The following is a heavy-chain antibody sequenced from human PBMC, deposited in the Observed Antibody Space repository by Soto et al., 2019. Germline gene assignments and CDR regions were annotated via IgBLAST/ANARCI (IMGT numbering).Heavy chain of an antibody. J-gene: IGHJ6*02. D-gene: IGHD6-6*01. V-gene: IGHV3-48*02. CDR3: ARPEYSSSSYGMDV. CDR2: ISSSSSTI. Sequence: GSLRLSCAASGFTFSSYSMNWVRQAPVKGLEWVSYISSSSSTIYYADSVKGRFTISRDNAKNSLYLQMNSLRDEDTAVYYCARPEYSSSSYGMDVWGQGTTVTVS. CDR1: GFTFSSYS.